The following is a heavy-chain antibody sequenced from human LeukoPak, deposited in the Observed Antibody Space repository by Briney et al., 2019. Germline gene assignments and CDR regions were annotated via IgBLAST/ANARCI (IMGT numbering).Heavy chain of an antibody. J-gene: IGHJ6*02. Sequence: SETLSLTCTVSGGSFSNYYWSWIRQPAGKGLEWIGRIYTSGSTNYNPSVKSRVTMSVDTSNNQFPLKLTSVTAADTAVYYCARQPPQYYGMDVGGQGPTVTVPS. CDR1: GGSFSNYY. CDR2: IYTSGST. CDR3: ARQPPQYYGMDV. V-gene: IGHV4-4*07.